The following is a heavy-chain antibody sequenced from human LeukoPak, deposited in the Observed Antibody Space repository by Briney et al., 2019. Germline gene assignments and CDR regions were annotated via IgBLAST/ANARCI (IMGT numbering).Heavy chain of an antibody. J-gene: IGHJ4*02. Sequence: PGGSLRLSCAASGFTFDDYGMSWVRHAPGKGLEWVSGINWNGGSTGYADSVKGRFTISRDNAKNSLYLQMNSLRAADTALCYCARGLESLGRKGFDYWGQGTLVTVSS. V-gene: IGHV3-20*04. D-gene: IGHD1-14*01. CDR1: GFTFDDYG. CDR2: INWNGGST. CDR3: ARGLESLGRKGFDY.